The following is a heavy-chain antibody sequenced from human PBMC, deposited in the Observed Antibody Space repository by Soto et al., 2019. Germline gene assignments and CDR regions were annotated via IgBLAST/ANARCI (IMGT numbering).Heavy chain of an antibody. Sequence: QLQLQESGSGLVKPSQTLSLTFAVSGASISSGGYSWSCIRQPPGKGLEWIGYIFHSGSTSYNPFLKSRVTISVDRSKNQFSLKLSSMTAADTAVYYCARGGGGVALHFWGQGTTVSVSS. J-gene: IGHJ6*02. CDR2: IFHSGST. V-gene: IGHV4-30-2*01. CDR1: GASISSGGYS. D-gene: IGHD2-8*02. CDR3: ARGGGGVALHF.